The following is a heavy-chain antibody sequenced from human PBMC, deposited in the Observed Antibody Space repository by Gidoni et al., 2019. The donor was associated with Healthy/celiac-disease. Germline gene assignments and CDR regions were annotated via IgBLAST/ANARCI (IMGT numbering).Heavy chain of an antibody. CDR3: ARALGYCSSTSCYSGGMDV. CDR2: ISYDGSNK. CDR1: GFTSTRYS. J-gene: IGHJ6*02. Sequence: QVQLVEPGGGVIQPGMSLSLSCAAPGFTSTRYSMHWVRQGPGKGLEWVSVISYDGSNKYYADSVKGRFTISRDNSKNTLYLQMNSLRAEDTAVYYCARALGYCSSTSCYSGGMDVWGQGTTVTVSS. V-gene: IGHV3-30-3*01. D-gene: IGHD2-2*01.